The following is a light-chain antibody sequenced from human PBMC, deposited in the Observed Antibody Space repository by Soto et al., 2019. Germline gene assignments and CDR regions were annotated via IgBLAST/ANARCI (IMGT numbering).Light chain of an antibody. CDR2: EVS. J-gene: IGLJ1*01. CDR1: SSDIGGYNY. CDR3: SSYTSSSTLYV. V-gene: IGLV2-14*01. Sequence: QSVLAQPASVSGSPGQSTTISCAGTSSDIGGYNYVSWYQQHPGKAPKVMIYEVSNRPSGVSNRFSGSKSGNTASLTISGLQAEDEADYYCSSYTSSSTLYVFGSGTKVTAL.